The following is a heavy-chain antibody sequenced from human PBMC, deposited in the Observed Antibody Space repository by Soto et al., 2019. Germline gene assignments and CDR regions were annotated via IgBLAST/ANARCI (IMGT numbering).Heavy chain of an antibody. Sequence: SETLSLTCAVSGGSISSGGYSWSWIRQPPGKGLEWIGYTYHSGSTYYNPSLKSRVTISVDTSKNQFSLKLSSVTAADTAVYYCASLHLGYCSSTSCYAENYYFDYWGQGTLVTVSS. CDR1: GGSISSGGYS. V-gene: IGHV4-30-2*01. D-gene: IGHD2-2*01. CDR3: ASLHLGYCSSTSCYAENYYFDY. J-gene: IGHJ4*02. CDR2: TYHSGST.